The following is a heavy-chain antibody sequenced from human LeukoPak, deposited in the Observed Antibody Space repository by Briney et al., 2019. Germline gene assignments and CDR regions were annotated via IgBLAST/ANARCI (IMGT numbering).Heavy chain of an antibody. D-gene: IGHD3-9*01. J-gene: IGHJ4*02. CDR2: IYPGDSDT. CDR3: AKGNILSAYHDPYYFDY. V-gene: IGHV5-51*01. CDR1: GYSFTTYW. Sequence: GESLKISCQGSGYSFTTYWIGWVRQLPGKGLEWMGIIYPGDSDTRYSPSFQGQVTISADKSISTAYLQVSSLRADDTAIYYCAKGNILSAYHDPYYFDYWGQGTLVTVSS.